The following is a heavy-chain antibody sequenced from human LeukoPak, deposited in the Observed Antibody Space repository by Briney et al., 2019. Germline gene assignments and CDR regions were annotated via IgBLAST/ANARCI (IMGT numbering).Heavy chain of an antibody. CDR2: IKQDGSKK. CDR1: GFPFSSYW. J-gene: IGHJ6*02. V-gene: IGHV3-7*03. Sequence: GGSLRLSCVASGFPFSSYWMTWVRQASGKGLEWVANIKQDGSKKSYVDSVKGRFTISRDNAKNSLFLQMDSLRADDTAVYYCARGHHGLEVWGQGTTVTVSS. CDR3: ARGHHGLEV.